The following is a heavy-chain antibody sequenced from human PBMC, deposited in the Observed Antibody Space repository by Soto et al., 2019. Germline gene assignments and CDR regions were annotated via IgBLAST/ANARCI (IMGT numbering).Heavy chain of an antibody. CDR3: ATTLLLLLLGELYPSYFDY. J-gene: IGHJ4*02. CDR2: ISGSGGST. CDR1: GFTFSSYA. V-gene: IGHV3-23*01. Sequence: GGSLRLSCAAYGFTFSSYAMTWVRQAPGKGLEWVSAISGSGGSTYYADSVKGRFTISRDNSKNTLYLQMNSLRAEDTAVYYCATTLLLLLLGELYPSYFDYCGQGTLVTVSS. D-gene: IGHD3-10*01.